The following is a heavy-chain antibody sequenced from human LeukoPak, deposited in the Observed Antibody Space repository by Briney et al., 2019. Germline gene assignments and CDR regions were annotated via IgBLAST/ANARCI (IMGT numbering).Heavy chain of an antibody. CDR3: ARTLIYDSRSDY. Sequence: SVKVSCKASGGTFSSYAISWVRQAPGQGLEWMGGIIPIFGTANYAQKLQGRVTMTTDTSTSTAYMELRSLRSDDTAVYYCARTLIYDSRSDYWGQGTLVTVSS. CDR1: GGTFSSYA. J-gene: IGHJ4*02. D-gene: IGHD3-22*01. V-gene: IGHV1-69*05. CDR2: IIPIFGTA.